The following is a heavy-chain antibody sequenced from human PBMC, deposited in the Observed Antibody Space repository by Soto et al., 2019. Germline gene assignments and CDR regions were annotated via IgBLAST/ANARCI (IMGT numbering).Heavy chain of an antibody. CDR2: IYYSGST. V-gene: IGHV4-61*01. D-gene: IGHD3-9*01. J-gene: IGHJ4*02. Sequence: SETLSLTCTVSGGSVSSGSYYWSWIRQPPGKGLEWIGYIYYSGSTNYNPSLKSRVTISVDTSKNQFSLKLSSVTAADTAVYYCAREGTYYDILTGYYRVFDYWGQGTLVTVSS. CDR1: GGSVSSGSYY. CDR3: AREGTYYDILTGYYRVFDY.